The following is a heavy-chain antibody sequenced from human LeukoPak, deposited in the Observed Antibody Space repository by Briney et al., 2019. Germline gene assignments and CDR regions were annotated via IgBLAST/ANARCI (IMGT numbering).Heavy chain of an antibody. V-gene: IGHV4-39*01. CDR3: ARRNEYSSSGFDY. CDR2: IYYSGST. J-gene: IGHJ4*02. CDR1: GGSISSSSYY. Sequence: SETLSLTCTVSGGSISSSSYYWGWIRQPPGKGLEWIGSIYYSGSTYYNPSLKSRVTISVDTSKNQFSLKLSSVTAADKAVYYCARRNEYSSSGFDYWGQGTLVTVSS. D-gene: IGHD6-6*01.